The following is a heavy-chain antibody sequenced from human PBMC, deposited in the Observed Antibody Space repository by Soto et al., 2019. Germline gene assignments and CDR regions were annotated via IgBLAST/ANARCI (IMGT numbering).Heavy chain of an antibody. CDR3: ARAGYDFWSGHTKNWFDP. V-gene: IGHV4-38-2*01. CDR2: IYHSGIT. D-gene: IGHD3-3*01. J-gene: IGHJ5*02. CDR1: GYSISSGYY. Sequence: SETLSLTCAVSGYSISSGYYWGWIRQPPGKGLEWIGSIYHSGITYYNPSLKSRVTISVDTSKNQFSLKLSSVTAADTAVYYCARAGYDFWSGHTKNWFDPWGQGTLVTVSS.